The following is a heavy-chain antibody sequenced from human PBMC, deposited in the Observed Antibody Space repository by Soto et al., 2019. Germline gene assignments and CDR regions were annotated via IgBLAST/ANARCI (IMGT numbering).Heavy chain of an antibody. V-gene: IGHV6-1*01. CDR2: TYYRSKWSN. D-gene: IGHD4-17*01. CDR1: GDSVSSNSVA. J-gene: IGHJ4*02. Sequence: SQTLSLTCAISGDSVSSNSVAWNWIRQSPSRGLEWLGRTYYRSKWSNDYAVSVESRITINPDTSKNQFSLQLDSVTPEDTAVYYCARDSPGYGDYVLFDYWGQGTRVTVSS. CDR3: ARDSPGYGDYVLFDY.